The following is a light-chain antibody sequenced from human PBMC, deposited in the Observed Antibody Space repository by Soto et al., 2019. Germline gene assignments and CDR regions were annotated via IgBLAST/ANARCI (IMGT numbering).Light chain of an antibody. CDR1: SRDVGGYVY. CDR3: SSYAGRNKMV. J-gene: IGLJ2*01. CDR2: EVN. Sequence: QSALTQPPSASGSPGESVNMSCSGTSRDVGGYVYVSWFQQHPGKAPKLIIFEVNKRPSGVPDRFSGSRSGNTASLTVSGLQLEDEADYYCSSYAGRNKMVFGGGTQLTVL. V-gene: IGLV2-8*01.